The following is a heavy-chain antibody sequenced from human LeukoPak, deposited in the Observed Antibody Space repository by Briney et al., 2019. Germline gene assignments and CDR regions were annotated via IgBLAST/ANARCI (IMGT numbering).Heavy chain of an antibody. CDR3: ALRGYSYGSPYYYYYYMDV. Sequence: ASVTVSFKASGYTFTSYDINWVRQATGQGLEWMGWMNPNSGNTGYAQKFQGRVTMTRNTSISTAYMELSSLRSEDTAVYYCALRGYSYGSPYYYYYYMDVWGKGTTVTVSS. D-gene: IGHD5-18*01. J-gene: IGHJ6*03. CDR2: MNPNSGNT. CDR1: GYTFTSYD. V-gene: IGHV1-8*01.